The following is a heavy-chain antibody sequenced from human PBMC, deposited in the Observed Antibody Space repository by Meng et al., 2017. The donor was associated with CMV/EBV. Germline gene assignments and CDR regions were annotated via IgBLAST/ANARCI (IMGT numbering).Heavy chain of an antibody. CDR2: ITPILGIA. D-gene: IGHD6-6*01. J-gene: IGHJ6*02. CDR3: ARPKFQYSSSSGVGRRYYGMDV. V-gene: IGHV1-69*02. CDR1: GGTFSSYT. Sequence: SVKVSCKAPGGTFSSYTISWVRQAPGQGLEWMGRITPILGIANYAQKFQGRVTITADKSTSTAYMELSSLRSEDTAVYYCARPKFQYSSSSGVGRRYYGMDVWGQGTTVTVSS.